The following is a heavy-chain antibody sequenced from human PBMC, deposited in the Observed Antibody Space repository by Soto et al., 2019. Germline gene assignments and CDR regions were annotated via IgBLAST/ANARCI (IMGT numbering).Heavy chain of an antibody. Sequence: ASVKVSCKASGFTFTSYDINWVRQATGQRLEWMGWMNPNSGNTGYAQKFQGRLTMTRNTSIGTAYMELSSLRSEDTAVYFCATGRACSSASCSLTWFDPWGQGTLVTVSS. J-gene: IGHJ5*02. CDR1: GFTFTSYD. CDR2: MNPNSGNT. D-gene: IGHD2-2*01. V-gene: IGHV1-8*01. CDR3: ATGRACSSASCSLTWFDP.